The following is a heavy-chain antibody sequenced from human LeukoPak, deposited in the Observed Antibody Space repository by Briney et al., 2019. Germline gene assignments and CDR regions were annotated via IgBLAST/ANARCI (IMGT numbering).Heavy chain of an antibody. CDR1: GDSVSSNSAA. J-gene: IGHJ4*02. D-gene: IGHD6-19*01. Sequence: SQTLSLTCAISGDSVSSNSAAWNWIRQSPSRGLEWLGRTYYRSKWYSEYAVSVRSRININSDTSKNQFPLQMKSVTPEDTAVYYCARGGTSSGPGFDYWGQGTLVTVSS. CDR2: TYYRSKWYS. CDR3: ARGGTSSGPGFDY. V-gene: IGHV6-1*01.